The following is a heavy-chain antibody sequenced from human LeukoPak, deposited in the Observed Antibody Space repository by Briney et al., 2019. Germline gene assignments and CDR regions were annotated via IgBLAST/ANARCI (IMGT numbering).Heavy chain of an antibody. J-gene: IGHJ5*02. V-gene: IGHV4-4*07. CDR3: ARAGWAANANWFDP. Sequence: SETLSLTCTVSGASISSYYWSWIRQPAGKGLEWIGRIYTSGSTNYNPSLKSRVTISVDTSKNQFSLKLSSVTAADTAVYYCARAGWAANANWFDPWGQGTLVTVSS. CDR2: IYTSGST. CDR1: GASISSYY. D-gene: IGHD3-16*01.